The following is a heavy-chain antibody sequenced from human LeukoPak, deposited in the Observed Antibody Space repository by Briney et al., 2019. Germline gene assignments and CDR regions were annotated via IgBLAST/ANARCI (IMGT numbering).Heavy chain of an antibody. CDR1: GVTISSHS. D-gene: IGHD3-10*01. Sequence: PGGTLRLSCAASGVTISSHSMNWVRQAPGKGLEWLSYISSSSSTIYYADSVKGRFTISRDNAKNSLYLQMNSLRAEDTAVYYCARGFLWFGEVGAFDIWGQGTMVTVSS. J-gene: IGHJ3*02. CDR2: ISSSSSTI. CDR3: ARGFLWFGEVGAFDI. V-gene: IGHV3-48*04.